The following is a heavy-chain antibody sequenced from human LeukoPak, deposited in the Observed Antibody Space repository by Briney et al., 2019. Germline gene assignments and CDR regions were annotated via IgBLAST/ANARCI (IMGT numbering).Heavy chain of an antibody. J-gene: IGHJ4*02. D-gene: IGHD3-3*02. V-gene: IGHV1-2*02. CDR2: ITPKSGDT. CDR3: ARVRLADERAWAY. Sequence: ASVKVSCTASGYTFSDFYIHWVRQAPGQGLEYVGWITPKSGDTYSPQRFQGRVTMTRDASISTAYMELSSLRSDDTAVYFCARVRLADERAWAYWGQGTLVTVSS. CDR1: GYTFSDFY.